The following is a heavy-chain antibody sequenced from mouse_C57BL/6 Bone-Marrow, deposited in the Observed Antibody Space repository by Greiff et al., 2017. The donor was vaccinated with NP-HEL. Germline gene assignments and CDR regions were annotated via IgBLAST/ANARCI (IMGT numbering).Heavy chain of an antibody. V-gene: IGHV14-3*01. Sequence: EVKLVESVAELVRPGASVKLSCTASGFNIKNTYMHWVKQRPEQGLEWIGRIDPANGNTKYAPKFQGKATITADTSSNTAYLQLSSLTSEDTAIYYCARLGPTIVRGHYYAMDYWGQGTSVTVSS. J-gene: IGHJ4*01. CDR1: GFNIKNTY. D-gene: IGHD2-5*01. CDR2: IDPANGNT. CDR3: ARLGPTIVRGHYYAMDY.